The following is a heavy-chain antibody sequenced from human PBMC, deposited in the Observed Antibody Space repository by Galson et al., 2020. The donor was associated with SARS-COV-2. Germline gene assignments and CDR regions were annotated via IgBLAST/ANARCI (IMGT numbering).Heavy chain of an antibody. Sequence: SQTLSLTCTVSGTPIDSSFWSWIRQPAGRGLEWIGRIYASGGITNYNSSLKSRVTMSVDASKNQLSLKMRSVTAADTAVYYCARERIAMIRNYYDSSGYPDSWGQGTLVTVSS. CDR1: GTPIDSSF. CDR2: IYASGGIT. V-gene: IGHV4-4*07. D-gene: IGHD3-22*01. CDR3: ARERIAMIRNYYDSSGYPDS. J-gene: IGHJ5*01.